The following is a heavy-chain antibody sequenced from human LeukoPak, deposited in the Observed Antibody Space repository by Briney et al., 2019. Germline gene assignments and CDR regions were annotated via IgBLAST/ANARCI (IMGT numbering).Heavy chain of an antibody. Sequence: PGGSLRLSCAASGFTFDDYAMHWVRQAPGKGLEWVSGISWNSGSIGYADSVKGRFTISRDNAKNSLYLQMNSLRAEDTALYYCAKDNRKAAGFDAFDIWGQGTMVTVSS. V-gene: IGHV3-9*01. D-gene: IGHD6-13*01. CDR1: GFTFDDYA. J-gene: IGHJ3*02. CDR3: AKDNRKAAGFDAFDI. CDR2: ISWNSGSI.